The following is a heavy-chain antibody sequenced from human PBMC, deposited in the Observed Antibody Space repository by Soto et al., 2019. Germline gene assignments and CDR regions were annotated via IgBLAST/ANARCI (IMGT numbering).Heavy chain of an antibody. CDR1: GYTFTSYY. CDR3: ARAGSPLEFDNWFDP. Sequence: EASVKVSCKASGYTFTSYYMHWVRQAPGKGLEWVSYISSSSSIIHYVDSVKGRFTISRDNAKNSLYLQMNSLRVEDTAVYYCARAGSPLEFDNWFDPWGKGTLVTVSS. J-gene: IGHJ5*02. CDR2: ISSSSSII. D-gene: IGHD2-15*01. V-gene: IGHV3-48*01.